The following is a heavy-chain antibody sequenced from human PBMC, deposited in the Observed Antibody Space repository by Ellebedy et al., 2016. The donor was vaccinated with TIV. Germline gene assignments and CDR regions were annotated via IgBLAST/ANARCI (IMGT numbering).Heavy chain of an antibody. CDR1: GGSISSSPYY. D-gene: IGHD3-10*01. CDR2: IYHSGST. CDR3: ARVKRGSSGITFDYGMDV. Sequence: MPSETPSLTCTVSGGSISSSPYYWGWIRQPPGKGLEWIASIYHSGSTDYNPSLKSRVTVSIDASKSHFSVNLTSVTAADTAVYYCARVKRGSSGITFDYGMDVWGQGTTVTVS. V-gene: IGHV4-39*02. J-gene: IGHJ6*02.